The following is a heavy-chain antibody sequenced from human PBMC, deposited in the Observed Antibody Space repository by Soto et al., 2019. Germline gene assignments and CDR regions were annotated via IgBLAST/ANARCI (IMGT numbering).Heavy chain of an antibody. CDR3: TTSQDGYSLYAFDI. Sequence: LRLSCAASGFSFSNAWMSWVRQAPGKGLEWVGRINSKTDGGTTDFTAPVKGRFTISRDDSKNTLYLQMNSLKTEDTAVYYCTTSQDGYSLYAFDIWGQWTKVTVSS. J-gene: IGHJ3*02. V-gene: IGHV3-15*01. CDR2: INSKTDGGTT. D-gene: IGHD4-4*01. CDR1: GFSFSNAW.